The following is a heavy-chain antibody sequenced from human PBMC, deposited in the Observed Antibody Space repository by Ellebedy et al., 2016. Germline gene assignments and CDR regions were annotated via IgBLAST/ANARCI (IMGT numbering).Heavy chain of an antibody. CDR2: IRSQAYGGAA. D-gene: IGHD3-9*01. J-gene: IGHJ4*02. CDR3: ARFNFGLERYFDWFDY. CDR1: GFTFKDYA. V-gene: IGHV3-49*03. Sequence: GESLKISCTASGFTFKDYAMTWFRQAPGKGLEWVGFIRSQAYGGAAEYAASVQGRFTISRDDSKSIAYLQMNSLKTEDRAVYYCARFNFGLERYFDWFDYWGQGTLVTVSS.